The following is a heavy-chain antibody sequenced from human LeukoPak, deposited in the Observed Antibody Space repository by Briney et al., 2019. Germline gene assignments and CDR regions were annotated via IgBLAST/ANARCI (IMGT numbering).Heavy chain of an antibody. CDR2: IYGGDDT. Sequence: GGSLRLSCAASGFTVRSNYMNWVRQAPGKGLEWVSVIYGGDDTYYAASVKGRFTISRDNSRNTLYLQMNSLRAENTAVYYCARDLHGGGDSWGQGTLVTVSS. J-gene: IGHJ4*02. CDR1: GFTVRSNY. CDR3: ARDLHGGGDS. V-gene: IGHV3-53*01. D-gene: IGHD4-23*01.